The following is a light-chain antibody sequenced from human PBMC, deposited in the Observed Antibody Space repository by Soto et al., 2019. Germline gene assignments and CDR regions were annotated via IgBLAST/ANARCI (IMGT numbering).Light chain of an antibody. CDR2: GNN. J-gene: IGLJ7*01. V-gene: IGLV1-44*01. Sequence: QSVLTQPPSASGTPGQRVTISCSGSSSNIGSNTVNWYQQLPGTAPKLLIYGNNERPSGVPDRFSGSKSGTSGSLAIGGLQSEDEADYYCASWDDTLNVAVFGGGTQLTVL. CDR3: ASWDDTLNVAV. CDR1: SSNIGSNT.